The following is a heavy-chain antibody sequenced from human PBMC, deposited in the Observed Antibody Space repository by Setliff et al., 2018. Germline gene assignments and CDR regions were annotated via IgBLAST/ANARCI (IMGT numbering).Heavy chain of an antibody. V-gene: IGHV4-4*08. D-gene: IGHD2-2*03. Sequence: KASETLSLTCTVSGGSISSNYWSWVRQPPGKGLEWIGYIYTSGSTNYNPSLKSRGTISVDTSRNQFSLKLSSVTAADTAVYYCVRVEAGYCSSTSCYVVGAFDIWGQGTMVTV. J-gene: IGHJ3*02. CDR3: VRVEAGYCSSTSCYVVGAFDI. CDR1: GGSISSNY. CDR2: IYTSGST.